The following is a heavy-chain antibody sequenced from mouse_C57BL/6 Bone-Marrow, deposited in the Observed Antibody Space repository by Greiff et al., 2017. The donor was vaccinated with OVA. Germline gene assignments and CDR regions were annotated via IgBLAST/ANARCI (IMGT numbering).Heavy chain of an antibody. V-gene: IGHV5-9-1*02. CDR2: ISSGGDYI. D-gene: IGHD2-5*01. CDR1: GFTFSSYA. Sequence: EVKLMESGEGLVKPGGSLKLSCAASGFTFSSYAMSWVRQTPEKRLEWVAYISSGGDYIYYADTVKGRFTISRDNARNTLYPQMSSLKSEDTAMYYCINSKYVNYAMEYRGEGKSVTASS. J-gene: IGHJ4*01. CDR3: INSKYVNYAMEY.